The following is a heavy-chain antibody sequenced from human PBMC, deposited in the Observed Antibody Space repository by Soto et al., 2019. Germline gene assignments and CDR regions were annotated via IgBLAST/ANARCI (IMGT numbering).Heavy chain of an antibody. CDR1: GFPFSDYY. D-gene: IGHD3-16*01. V-gene: IGHV3-11*06. Sequence: PGGSLRLSCAASGFPFSDYYIHWIRQAPGKGLEWVSYISSSGSHTRYADSVKGRFTISRDNAKNSLYLQMSSLRAEDTAVYFCARGSSAYRMFDYWGQGTLVTVSS. J-gene: IGHJ4*02. CDR3: ARGSSAYRMFDY. CDR2: ISSSGSHT.